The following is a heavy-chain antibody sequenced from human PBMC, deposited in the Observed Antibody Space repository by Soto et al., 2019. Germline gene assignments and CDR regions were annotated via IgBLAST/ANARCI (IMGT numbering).Heavy chain of an antibody. CDR3: ARGDSTDCSNGVCSFFYNHDMDV. J-gene: IGHJ6*02. CDR1: GYSFTDYH. D-gene: IGHD2-8*01. V-gene: IGHV1-2*04. Sequence: ASVKVSCKASGYSFTDYHIHWVRQAPEQGLEWLGLINPKSGGTSTAQKFQGWVTMTTDTSISTASMELTRLTSDDTAIYYCARGDSTDCSNGVCSFFYNHDMDVWGQGTTVTVSS. CDR2: INPKSGGT.